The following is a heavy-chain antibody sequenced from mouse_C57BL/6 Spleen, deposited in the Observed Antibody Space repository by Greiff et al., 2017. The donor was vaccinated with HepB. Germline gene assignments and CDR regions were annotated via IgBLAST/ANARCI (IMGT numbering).Heavy chain of an antibody. CDR1: GFTFKDYY. CDR3: ARCTTYDGYPAWFAY. J-gene: IGHJ3*01. D-gene: IGHD2-3*01. CDR2: IDPEDGET. V-gene: IGHV14-2*01. Sequence: EVQLMESGAELVKPGASVTLSCTASGFTFKDYYMHWVKQRTEQGLEWIGRIDPEDGETKYAPKFQGKATITADTSSNTAYLQLSSLTSEDTAVYYCARCTTYDGYPAWFAYWGQGTLVTVSA.